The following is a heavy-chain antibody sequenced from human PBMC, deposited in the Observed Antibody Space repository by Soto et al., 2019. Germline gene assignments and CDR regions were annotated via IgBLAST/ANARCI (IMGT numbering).Heavy chain of an antibody. J-gene: IGHJ4*02. CDR1: GYAFTTYG. V-gene: IGHV1-18*01. D-gene: IGHD1-1*01. Sequence: QVHLVQSGAEVQKPGASVKVSCKGSGYAFTTYGITWVRQAPGQGLEWMGWISAHNGNTNYAQKLRGRATVTRDTYTSRAYMELRSLRSDATAGYYCERGGYGDYWGQGALVTVSS. CDR3: ERGGYGDY. CDR2: ISAHNGNT.